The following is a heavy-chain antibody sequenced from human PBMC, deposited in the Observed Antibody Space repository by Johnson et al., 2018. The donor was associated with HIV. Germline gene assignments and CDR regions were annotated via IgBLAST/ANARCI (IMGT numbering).Heavy chain of an antibody. Sequence: MQLVESGGGVVRPGGSLRLSCAASGFMFNTYVMNWVRQAPGKGLEWVSLIAPSGDSTDYADSVRGRFTISRDNSKNTLYLQMNSLRGEDTAVYYCARVWVVEVARGAFDIWGQGTMVTVSS. D-gene: IGHD2-15*01. CDR2: IAPSGDST. V-gene: IGHV3-23*04. J-gene: IGHJ3*02. CDR1: GFMFNTYV. CDR3: ARVWVVEVARGAFDI.